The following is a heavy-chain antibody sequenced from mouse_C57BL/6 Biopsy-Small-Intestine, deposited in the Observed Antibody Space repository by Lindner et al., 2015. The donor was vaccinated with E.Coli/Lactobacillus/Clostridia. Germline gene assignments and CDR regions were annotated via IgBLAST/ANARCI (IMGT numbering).Heavy chain of an antibody. CDR3: TKGYYGTSFNWYFDV. V-gene: IGHV14-4*01. Sequence: VQLQESGTELVRPGASVKLSCTASGFNIKDDYMHWVKQRPEQGLEWIGWIDPENGDSEHASKFQGKATVTADTSSSTAYLQLSSLTSEDTAVYYCTKGYYGTSFNWYFDVWGTGTTVTVSS. CDR2: IDPENGDS. J-gene: IGHJ1*03. CDR1: GFNIKDDY. D-gene: IGHD1-1*01.